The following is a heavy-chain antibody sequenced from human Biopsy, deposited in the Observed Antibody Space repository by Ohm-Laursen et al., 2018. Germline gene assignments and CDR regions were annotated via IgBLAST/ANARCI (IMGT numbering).Heavy chain of an antibody. CDR3: ARWETTLGRSLDS. V-gene: IGHV1-8*01. CDR2: MSPNTGNT. CDR1: GYTFTSHD. Sequence: ASVYVSCKASGYTFTSHDINWVRQATGQGLEWMGWMSPNTGNTVYAQRFQDRVTMTSDTSTGTAYMELTSLTSDDAAVYFCARWETTLGRSLDSWGEGTLVAVSS. J-gene: IGHJ4*02. D-gene: IGHD1-26*01.